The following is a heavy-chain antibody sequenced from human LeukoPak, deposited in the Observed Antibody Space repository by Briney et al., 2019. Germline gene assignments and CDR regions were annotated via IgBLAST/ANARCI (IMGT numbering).Heavy chain of an antibody. CDR1: GFPFSSYG. V-gene: IGHV3-23*01. D-gene: IGHD3-10*01. J-gene: IGHJ6*02. CDR2: VSGDGGRT. CDR3: ANQPGLYYNGWSTTYHFFGLGV. Sequence: GGSLRLSCDASGFPFSSYGMSWVRQAPGKGLEWVSAVSGDGGRTYYAASVRGRFTISRDNSKDTLYLAMNSLRAGDTAIYYCANQPGLYYNGWSTTYHFFGLGVWGQGTTVTVSS.